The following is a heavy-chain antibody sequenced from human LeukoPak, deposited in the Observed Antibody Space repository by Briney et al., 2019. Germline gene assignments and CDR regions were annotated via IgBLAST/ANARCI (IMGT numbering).Heavy chain of an antibody. CDR1: GFTFSSYA. D-gene: IGHD2-2*01. CDR2: ISGSGGST. Sequence: AGGSLRLSCAASGFTFSSYAMSWVRQAPGKGLEWVSAISGSGGSTYYADSVKGRFTISRDNSKSTLYLQMNSLRAEDTAVYYCAKAGKDIVVVPAAIDYWGQGTLVTVSS. V-gene: IGHV3-23*01. CDR3: AKAGKDIVVVPAAIDY. J-gene: IGHJ4*02.